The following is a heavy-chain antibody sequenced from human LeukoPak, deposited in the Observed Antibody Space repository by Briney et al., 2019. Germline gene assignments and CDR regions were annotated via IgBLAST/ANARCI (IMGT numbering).Heavy chain of an antibody. CDR1: GFTFSSYA. CDR3: AKRTVAFDY. CDR2: ISSDNT. J-gene: IGHJ4*02. Sequence: GGSLRLSCAASGFTFSSYAMSWVRQAPGKGLEWASAISSDNTYYADSVKGRFTISRDNSKSTLYLQMNSLRAEDTAIYYCAKRTVAFDYWGQGTLVTVSS. D-gene: IGHD3/OR15-3a*01. V-gene: IGHV3-23*01.